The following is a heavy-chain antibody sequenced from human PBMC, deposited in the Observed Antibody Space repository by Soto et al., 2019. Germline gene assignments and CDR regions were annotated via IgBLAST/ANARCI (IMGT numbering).Heavy chain of an antibody. V-gene: IGHV3-23*01. CDR3: AKGPTVFGAVISFDYYYGMYV. Sequence: HPGGSLRLSCTASGFTFSTSAMSWVRQAPGRGLEWVSGISGSGAGTYYADSVKGRFTISRDNSKNTLYLQMSGLRAEDAAVYYCAKGPTVFGAVISFDYYYGMYVWGQGXPVTVSS. D-gene: IGHD3-3*01. J-gene: IGHJ6*02. CDR1: GFTFSTSA. CDR2: ISGSGAGT.